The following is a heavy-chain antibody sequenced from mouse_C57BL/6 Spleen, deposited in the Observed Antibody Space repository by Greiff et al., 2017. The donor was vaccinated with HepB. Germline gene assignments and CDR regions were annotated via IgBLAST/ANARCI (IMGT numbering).Heavy chain of an antibody. Sequence: QVQLKESGAELVKPGASVKISCKASGYAFSSYWMNWVKQRPGKGLEWIGQIYPGDGDTNYNGKFKGKATLTADKSSSTAYMQLSSLTSEDSAVYFCARYPPGYYFDYWGQGTTLTVSS. CDR1: GYAFSSYW. V-gene: IGHV1-80*01. J-gene: IGHJ2*01. CDR2: IYPGDGDT. CDR3: ARYPPGYYFDY.